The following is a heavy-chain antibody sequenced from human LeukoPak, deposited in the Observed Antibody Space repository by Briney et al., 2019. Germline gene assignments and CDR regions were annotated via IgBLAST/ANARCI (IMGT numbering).Heavy chain of an antibody. V-gene: IGHV3-48*01. CDR3: ARGDSSGWFF. Sequence: GGSLRLSCAASGFTFSSYEMNWVRQAPGKGLEWVSYISSSSSTIYYADSVKGRFTISRDNAKNSLYLQMNSLRAEDTAVYYCARGDSSGWFFWGQGTLVTVSS. D-gene: IGHD6-19*01. J-gene: IGHJ4*02. CDR1: GFTFSSYE. CDR2: ISSSSSTI.